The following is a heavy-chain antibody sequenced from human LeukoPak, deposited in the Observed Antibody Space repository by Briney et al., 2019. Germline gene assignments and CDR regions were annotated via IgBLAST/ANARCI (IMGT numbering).Heavy chain of an antibody. J-gene: IGHJ4*02. Sequence: GGSLRLSCAASGFTLSSYSMNWVRQAPGKGLEWVSCIRSSGSYIYYADSVKGRFTISRDNAKNSLYLQMNNLRAEDTAVYYCARDEYASSPGYFDYWGQGTLVTVSS. CDR1: GFTLSSYS. D-gene: IGHD2-2*01. CDR2: IRSSGSYI. V-gene: IGHV3-21*01. CDR3: ARDEYASSPGYFDY.